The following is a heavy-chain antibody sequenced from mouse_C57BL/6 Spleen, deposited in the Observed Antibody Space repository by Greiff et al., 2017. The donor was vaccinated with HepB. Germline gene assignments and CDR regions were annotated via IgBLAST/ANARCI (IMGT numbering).Heavy chain of an antibody. D-gene: IGHD1-1*01. V-gene: IGHV5-4*01. CDR3: ARDRSSCYWYFDV. CDR2: ISDGGSYT. CDR1: GFTFSSYA. Sequence: EVKLMESGGGLVKPGGSLKLSCAASGFTFSSYAMSWVRQTPEKRLEWVATISDGGSYTYYPDNVKGRFTISRDNAKNNLYLQMSHLKSEDTAMYYCARDRSSCYWYFDVWGTGTTVTVSS. J-gene: IGHJ1*03.